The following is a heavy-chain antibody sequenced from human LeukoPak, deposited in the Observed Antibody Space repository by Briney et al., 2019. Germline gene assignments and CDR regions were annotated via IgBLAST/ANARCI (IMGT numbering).Heavy chain of an antibody. D-gene: IGHD2-21*02. CDR2: ISYNGSNK. CDR1: GFTFSSYA. CDR3: ARGYGDPYYFDY. V-gene: IGHV3-30-3*01. J-gene: IGHJ4*02. Sequence: PGGSLRLSCAASGFTFSSYAMHWVRQAPGKGLEWVAVISYNGSNKYYADSVKGRFTISRDNSKNTLYLQMNSLRAEDTAVYYCARGYGDPYYFDYWGQGTLVTVSS.